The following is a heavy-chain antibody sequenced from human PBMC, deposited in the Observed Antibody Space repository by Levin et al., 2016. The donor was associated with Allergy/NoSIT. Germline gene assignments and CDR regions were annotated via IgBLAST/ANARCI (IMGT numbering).Heavy chain of an antibody. CDR3: TRGKEYYGDYSEY. CDR2: ISYDGNAK. D-gene: IGHD4-17*01. V-gene: IGHV3-30*04. J-gene: IGHJ4*02. Sequence: GGSLRLSCTAFGFTFYDYAMQWVRQAPGKGLEWVGVISYDGNAKYYADSVKGRFTISRDNSKNTLSLQINSLRPEDTAVYYCTRGKEYYGDYSEYWGQGTLVTVSS. CDR1: GFTFYDYA.